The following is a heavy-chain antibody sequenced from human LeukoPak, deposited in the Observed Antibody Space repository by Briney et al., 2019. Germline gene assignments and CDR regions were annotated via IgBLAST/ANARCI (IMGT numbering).Heavy chain of an antibody. CDR1: XFTXXSYS. J-gene: IGHJ4*02. Sequence: XFTXXSYSMNWVRQAPGXGLXWVSAISGSGGTTXYADSVKGRFTISRDNSKXTLYLQMNSLRAEDTAVYYXXXXXXXXHXXYWGQGTLVTVSS. V-gene: IGHV3-23*01. CDR3: XXXXXXXHXXY. CDR2: ISGSGGTT.